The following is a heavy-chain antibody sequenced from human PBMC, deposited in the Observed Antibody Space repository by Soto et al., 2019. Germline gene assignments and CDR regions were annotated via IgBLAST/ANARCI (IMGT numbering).Heavy chain of an antibody. Sequence: EVQLVESGGGLVQPGGSLRLSCVASGFSFSSYYMTWVRQAPGKGLEWVANINKDGSDIHGVDSVMGRFTISRDNAKNSLYLQMNSLRAEDTAVYYCARENFYYMDVWGKGTTVTVSS. CDR2: INKDGSDI. V-gene: IGHV3-7*01. J-gene: IGHJ6*03. CDR3: ARENFYYMDV. CDR1: GFSFSSYY.